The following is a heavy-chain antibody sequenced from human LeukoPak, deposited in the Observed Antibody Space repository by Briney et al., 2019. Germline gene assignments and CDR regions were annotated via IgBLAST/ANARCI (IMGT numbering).Heavy chain of an antibody. CDR3: ARVDYGGNSADY. J-gene: IGHJ4*02. CDR2: INHSGST. CDR1: GGSFIGYY. Sequence: SETLSLTCAVYGGSFIGYYWSWIRQPPGKGLEWIGEINHSGSTNYNPSLKSRVTISVDTSKNQFSLKLSSVTAADTAVYYCARVDYGGNSADYWGQGTLVTVSS. D-gene: IGHD4-23*01. V-gene: IGHV4-34*01.